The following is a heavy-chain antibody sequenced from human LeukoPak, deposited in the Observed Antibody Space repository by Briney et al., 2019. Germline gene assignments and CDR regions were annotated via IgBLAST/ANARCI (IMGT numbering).Heavy chain of an antibody. CDR1: GYTFVNYG. D-gene: IGHD3-10*01. CDR3: ARGLGYYGSGSYSYYYYYMDV. J-gene: IGHJ6*03. V-gene: IGHV1-18*01. CDR2: ISAYSGST. Sequence: GASVKVSCKASGYTFVNYGISWVRQAPGQGLEWMGWISAYSGSTNYEQKFQGRVTMTTDTSTGTAYVELSSLRSEDTAVYYCARGLGYYGSGSYSYYYYYMDVWGKGTTVTVSS.